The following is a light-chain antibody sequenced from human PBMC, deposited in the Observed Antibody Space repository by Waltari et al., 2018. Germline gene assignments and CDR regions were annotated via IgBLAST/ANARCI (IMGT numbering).Light chain of an antibody. CDR3: QQYYSTPPLT. Sequence: DIVMTQSPDSLAVSLGEWATINCKSSKSVLSSSNNKNYLAWYQQKPGQPPRLLIYWASTRESGVPDRFSGSGSETDFTLTISSLQAEDVAVYYCQQYYSTPPLTFGGGTKVEIK. CDR2: WAS. J-gene: IGKJ4*01. V-gene: IGKV4-1*01. CDR1: KSVLSSSNNKNY.